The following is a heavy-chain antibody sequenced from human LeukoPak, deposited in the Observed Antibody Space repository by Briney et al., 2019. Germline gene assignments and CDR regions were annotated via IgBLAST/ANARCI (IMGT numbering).Heavy chain of an antibody. V-gene: IGHV3-30*18. CDR3: AKESDAFDI. CDR1: GFTFNSYD. Sequence: GGSLRLSCAASGFTFNSYDMPWVRQAPGKGLEWVASISYHGSTKFYSDSVRGRFTISSDNSKNTLYLQMNSLQTDDTALYYCAKESDAFDIWGQGTMVTVSS. CDR2: ISYHGSTK. J-gene: IGHJ3*02.